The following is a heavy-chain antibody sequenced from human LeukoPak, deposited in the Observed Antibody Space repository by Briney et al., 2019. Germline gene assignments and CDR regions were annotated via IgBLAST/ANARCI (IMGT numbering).Heavy chain of an antibody. D-gene: IGHD3-10*01. J-gene: IGHJ6*02. CDR3: ARGTGSEITSDYYYGMDV. V-gene: IGHV1-2*02. CDR1: GYTFTGYY. CDR2: INPNRGGT. Sequence: ASVKVSCKASGYTFTGYYMHWVRQAPGQGLEWMGWINPNRGGTNYAQKFQGRVTLTRDTSISTAYMELSSLRSDDTAVYYCARGTGSEITSDYYYGMDVWGQGTTVIVSS.